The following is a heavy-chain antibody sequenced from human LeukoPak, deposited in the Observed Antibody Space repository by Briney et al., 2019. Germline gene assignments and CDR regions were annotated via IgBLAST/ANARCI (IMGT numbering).Heavy chain of an antibody. CDR1: GGSISSVSYY. Sequence: PSQTLSLTCTVSGGSISSVSYYWSWIRQPAWKGLEWIGRIYTSGSTNYNPSLKSRVTISVDTSKNQFSLKLSSVTAEDTAVYYCAGGLEMATIQRWGYFDYWGQGTLVTVSP. J-gene: IGHJ4*02. CDR2: IYTSGST. D-gene: IGHD5-24*01. V-gene: IGHV4-61*02. CDR3: AGGLEMATIQRWGYFDY.